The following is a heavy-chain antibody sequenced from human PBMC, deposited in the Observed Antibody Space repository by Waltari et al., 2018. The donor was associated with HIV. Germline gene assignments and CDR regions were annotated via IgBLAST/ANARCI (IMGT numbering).Heavy chain of an antibody. CDR2: IYTTGST. Sequence: QVQLLESGPGLVKPSETLSLTCTVSGDSISGYYWSWIRQPAGKGLEWIGRIYTTGSTNYNPPLKSRVTMSVDTSKNQFSLNLTSVTAADTAVYYCARQGVVVITPRRDFYYGLDVWGQGTTVAVSS. CDR1: GDSISGYY. J-gene: IGHJ6*02. V-gene: IGHV4-4*07. D-gene: IGHD3-22*01. CDR3: ARQGVVVITPRRDFYYGLDV.